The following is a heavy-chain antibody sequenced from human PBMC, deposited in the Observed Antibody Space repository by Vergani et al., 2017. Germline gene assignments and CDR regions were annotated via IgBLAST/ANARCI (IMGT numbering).Heavy chain of an antibody. D-gene: IGHD2-21*01. CDR1: GGTFSSYA. CDR2: IIPIFGTA. CDR3: ALAYCGCDCLLKTDYWYFDL. J-gene: IGHJ2*01. Sequence: QVQLVQSGAEVKKPGSSVKVSCKASGGTFSSYAISWVRQAPGQGLEWMGGIIPIFGTANYAQKFQGRVTITADESTSTAYMELSSLRSEDTAVYYCALAYCGCDCLLKTDYWYFDLWGRGTLVTVSS. V-gene: IGHV1-69*01.